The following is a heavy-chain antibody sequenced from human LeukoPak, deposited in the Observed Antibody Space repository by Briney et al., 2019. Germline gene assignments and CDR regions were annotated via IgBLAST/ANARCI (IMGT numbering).Heavy chain of an antibody. CDR1: DGSISNYY. Sequence: SETLSLTCTVSDGSISNYYWSWIRQPAGKGLEWIGRIYTSGTTKYNPSLKSRVTMSVDTSKNHFSLNLNSVTAADTAVYYCARDVRRSSSSANSYYYYMDVWGKGTTVTVSS. CDR2: IYTSGTT. CDR3: ARDVRRSSSSANSYYYYMDV. J-gene: IGHJ6*03. D-gene: IGHD6-6*01. V-gene: IGHV4-4*07.